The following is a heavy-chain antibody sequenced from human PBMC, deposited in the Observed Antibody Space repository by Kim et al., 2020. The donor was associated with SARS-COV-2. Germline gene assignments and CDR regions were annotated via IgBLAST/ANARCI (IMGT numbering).Heavy chain of an antibody. CDR3: ARDPSEDTAMFDY. V-gene: IGHV1-69*01. J-gene: IGHJ4*02. Sequence: YAQKFQGRVTLTADQSTSTDYMELSSLRSEDTAVYYCARDPSEDTAMFDYWGQGTLVTVSS. D-gene: IGHD5-18*01.